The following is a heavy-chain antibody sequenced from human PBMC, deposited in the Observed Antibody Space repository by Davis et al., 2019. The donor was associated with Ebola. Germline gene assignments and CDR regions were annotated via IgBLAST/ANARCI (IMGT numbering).Heavy chain of an antibody. CDR2: ISGSGGST. CDR3: ARGGCSGGSCSIYYYYGMDV. J-gene: IGHJ6*02. V-gene: IGHV3-23*01. D-gene: IGHD2-15*01. CDR1: GFTFSSYA. Sequence: GGSLRLSCAAPGFTFSSYAMSWVRQAPGKGLEWVSAISGSGGSTYYADSVKGRFTISRDNSKNTLYLQMNSLRAEDTAVYYCARGGCSGGSCSIYYYYGMDVWGQGTTVTVSS.